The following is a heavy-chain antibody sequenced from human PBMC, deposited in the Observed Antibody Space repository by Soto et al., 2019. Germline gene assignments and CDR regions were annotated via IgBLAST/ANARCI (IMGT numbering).Heavy chain of an antibody. CDR2: IIPIFGTA. CDR1: GGTFSSYA. V-gene: IGHV1-69*12. CDR3: ARKLGIAAAVLGGKHRYNWFDP. J-gene: IGHJ5*02. D-gene: IGHD6-13*01. Sequence: QVQLVQSGAEVKKPGSSVKVSCKASGGTFSSYAISWVRQAPGQGLKWMGGIIPIFGTANYAQKFQGRVTITADEYTSTAYIELSSLRSEDTAVYYCARKLGIAAAVLGGKHRYNWFDPWGQGTLVTVSS.